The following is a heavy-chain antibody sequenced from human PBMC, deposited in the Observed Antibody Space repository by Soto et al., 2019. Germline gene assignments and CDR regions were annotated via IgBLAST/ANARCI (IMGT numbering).Heavy chain of an antibody. CDR2: IYHSGST. D-gene: IGHD6-13*01. CDR1: GGSSITINC. CDR3: ASSSWSHKKTYFDY. Sequence: PSQTLSLTCAVSGGSSITINCWSLVRQPPGKGLEWIGEIYHSGSTNYNPSLKSRVTISVDKSKNQFSLTLSSVTAADTAVYYCASSSWSHKKTYFDYWGQGTLVTVSS. J-gene: IGHJ4*02. V-gene: IGHV4-4*02.